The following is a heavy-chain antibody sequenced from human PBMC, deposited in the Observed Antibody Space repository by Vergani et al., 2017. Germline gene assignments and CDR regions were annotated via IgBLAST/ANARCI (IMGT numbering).Heavy chain of an antibody. J-gene: IGHJ4*02. CDR2: IYYSGST. Sequence: QLQLQESGPGLVKPSETLSLTCTVSGGSISSSSYYWGWIRQPPGKGLEWIGSIYYSGSTYYNPSLNSRVTISVDTSKNQFSLKLSSVTAADTAVYYCARLVTTVTTGGYWGQGTLVTVSS. CDR3: ARLVTTVTTGGY. D-gene: IGHD4-17*01. CDR1: GGSISSSSYY. V-gene: IGHV4-39*01.